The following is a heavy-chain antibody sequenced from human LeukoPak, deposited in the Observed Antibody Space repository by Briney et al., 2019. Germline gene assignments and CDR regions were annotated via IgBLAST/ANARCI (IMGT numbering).Heavy chain of an antibody. J-gene: IGHJ3*02. CDR2: IRYDGSNK. Sequence: GVSLRLSCAASGFTFSSYGMHWVRQAPGKGLEWVAFIRYDGSNKYYADSVKGRFTISRDNSKNTLYLQMNSLRAEDTAVYYCAKDIPFWSGSTFDAFDIWGQGTMVTVSS. D-gene: IGHD3-3*01. V-gene: IGHV3-30*02. CDR1: GFTFSSYG. CDR3: AKDIPFWSGSTFDAFDI.